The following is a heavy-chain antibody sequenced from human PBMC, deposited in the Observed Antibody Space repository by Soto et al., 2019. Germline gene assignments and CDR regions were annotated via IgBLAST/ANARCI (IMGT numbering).Heavy chain of an antibody. CDR2: IYYSGST. CDR1: GGSISSYY. J-gene: IGHJ4*02. Sequence: SETLSLTCTVSGGSISSYYWSWIRQPPGKGLEWIGYIYYSGSTNYNPSLKSRVTISVDTSKNQFSLKLSSVTAADTAVYYCARNPTPGRVPTPYYFDYWGQGTLVTVSS. CDR3: ARNPTPGRVPTPYYFDY. V-gene: IGHV4-59*01. D-gene: IGHD1-1*01.